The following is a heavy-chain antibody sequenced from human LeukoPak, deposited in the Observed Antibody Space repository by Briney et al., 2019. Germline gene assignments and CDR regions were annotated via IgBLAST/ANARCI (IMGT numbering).Heavy chain of an antibody. Sequence: ASVKVSCKASEYTFTGYYMHWVRQAPGQGLEWMGGIIPIFGTANYAQKFQGRVSLTADKSTSTAHMELSSLRSEDTAVYYCASEAGTTGPRGFDYWGQGTLVTVSS. CDR3: ASEAGTTGPRGFDY. V-gene: IGHV1-69*06. J-gene: IGHJ4*02. CDR2: IIPIFGTA. D-gene: IGHD1-1*01. CDR1: EYTFTGYY.